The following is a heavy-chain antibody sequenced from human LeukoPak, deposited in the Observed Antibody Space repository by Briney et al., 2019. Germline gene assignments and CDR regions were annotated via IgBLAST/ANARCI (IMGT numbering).Heavy chain of an antibody. CDR3: ARERPGGYNNYYFDY. CDR1: GGSISSGSFY. CDR2: IYSSGSI. J-gene: IGHJ4*02. Sequence: SETLSLTCTVSGGSISSGSFYWGWVRQPAGKGLEWIGRIYSSGSISYNPSLKSRVTISGDTSKNQFSLKVSSVSGADTAVYYCARERPGGYNNYYFDYWGQGTLVTVS. D-gene: IGHD5-24*01. V-gene: IGHV4-61*02.